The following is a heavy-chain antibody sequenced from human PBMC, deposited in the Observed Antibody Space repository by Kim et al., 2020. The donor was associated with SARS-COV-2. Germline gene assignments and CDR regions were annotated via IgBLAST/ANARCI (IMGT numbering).Heavy chain of an antibody. CDR3: ARDSPDYRGGMDV. D-gene: IGHD1-26*01. V-gene: IGHV1-46*01. Sequence: AQKFQGRVTMTRDTSTSTVYMELSSLRSEDTAVYYCARDSPDYRGGMDVWGQGTTVTVSS. J-gene: IGHJ6*02.